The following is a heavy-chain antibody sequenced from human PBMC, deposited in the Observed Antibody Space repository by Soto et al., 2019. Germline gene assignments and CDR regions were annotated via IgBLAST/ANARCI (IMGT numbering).Heavy chain of an antibody. Sequence: SETLSLTCTVAGGSISSYYWSWIRQPPGKGLEWIGYIYYSGSTNYNPSLKSRVTISVDTSKNPFSLKLSSVTAADTAVYYCARAPYSSSWYRGEVYGMDVWGQGTTVTVSS. CDR3: ARAPYSSSWYRGEVYGMDV. J-gene: IGHJ6*02. D-gene: IGHD6-13*01. CDR2: IYYSGST. CDR1: GGSISSYY. V-gene: IGHV4-59*01.